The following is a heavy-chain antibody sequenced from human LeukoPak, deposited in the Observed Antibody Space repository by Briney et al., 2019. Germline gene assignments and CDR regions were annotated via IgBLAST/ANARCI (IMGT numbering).Heavy chain of an antibody. CDR3: ARVLGGIVPDAFDI. D-gene: IGHD3-16*01. CDR1: RFTFSNYG. V-gene: IGHV3-33*08. CDR2: IWYDGSNK. J-gene: IGHJ3*02. Sequence: GGSLRLSWAASRFTFSNYGMHWVRQAPGKGLEWVAIIWYDGSNKDYGDSVKGRFTISRDESRNTLYLHINSLRVEDTAVYYCARVLGGIVPDAFDIWGQGTKVTVSS.